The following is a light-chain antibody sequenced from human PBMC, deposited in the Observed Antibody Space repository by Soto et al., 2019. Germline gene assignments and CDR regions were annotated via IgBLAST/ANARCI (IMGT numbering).Light chain of an antibody. CDR2: SNS. CDR3: GSWGDSLNSFFV. Sequence: QCVLNQPPSASGSPGQRVTISCFGKRKKIRSNTVNWYQHLPASPPRLLIYSNSQRPSGVPDRFSGSKSGTSASLAISGLRSDDEADYYCGSWGDSLNSFFVFGTGTKVTVL. V-gene: IGLV1-44*01. CDR1: RKKIRSNT. J-gene: IGLJ1*01.